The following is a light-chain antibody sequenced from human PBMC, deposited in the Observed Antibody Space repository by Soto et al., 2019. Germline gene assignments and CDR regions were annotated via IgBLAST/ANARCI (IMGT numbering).Light chain of an antibody. CDR3: QQYGNSPWT. Sequence: WTQAAGSRSVKRGVGGRLSYRASQRFGSSNLAWYQQKPGQAPRLLIYSTSSRATGIPDRFSGSGSGTEFTLTISRLEPEDFAVYYCQQYGNSPWTFGQGTKVDIK. CDR1: QRFGSSN. J-gene: IGKJ1*01. CDR2: STS. V-gene: IGKV3-20*01.